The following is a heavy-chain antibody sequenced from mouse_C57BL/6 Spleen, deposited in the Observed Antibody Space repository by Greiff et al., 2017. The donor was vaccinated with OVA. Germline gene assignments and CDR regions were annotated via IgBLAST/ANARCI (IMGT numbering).Heavy chain of an antibody. CDR2: IDPDTGGT. CDR1: GYTFTDYE. D-gene: IGHD2-12*01. J-gene: IGHJ2*01. Sequence: QVQLQQSGAELVRPGASVTLSCKASGYTFTDYEMHWVKQTPVHGLEWIGAIDPDTGGTAYNQKFKGKAILTADKSSSTAYIELLSLTSQDSAVYYCTPYYIYYFDYWGQGTTLTVSS. V-gene: IGHV1-15*01. CDR3: TPYYIYYFDY.